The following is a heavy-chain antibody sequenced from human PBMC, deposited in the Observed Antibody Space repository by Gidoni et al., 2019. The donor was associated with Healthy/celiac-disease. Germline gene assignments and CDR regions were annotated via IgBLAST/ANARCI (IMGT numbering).Heavy chain of an antibody. CDR2: INHSGST. V-gene: IGHV4-34*01. D-gene: IGHD6-19*01. CDR1: GGSFSGSY. Sequence: QVQLQQWGAGLLKPSETLSLTCAVYGGSFSGSYWSWIRQPPGKGLEWIGEINHSGSTNYNPSLKSRVTISVDTSKNQFSLKLSSVTAADTAVYYCARVGPYSSGWAVPFDYWGQGTLVTVSS. J-gene: IGHJ4*02. CDR3: ARVGPYSSGWAVPFDY.